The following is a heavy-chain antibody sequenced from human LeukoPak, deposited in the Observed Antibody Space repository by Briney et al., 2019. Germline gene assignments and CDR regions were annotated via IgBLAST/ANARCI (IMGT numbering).Heavy chain of an antibody. V-gene: IGHV4-31*03. J-gene: IGHJ5*02. CDR2: IYYSGST. Sequence: SQTLSLTCTVSGGSISSGGYYWSWIRQHPGKGLEWIGYIYYSGSTYYNPSLKSRVTISLDTSKKQLSLKLSSVTAADTAVYYCARVSCTSTSCPGWIDPWGQGTLVTVSS. CDR3: ARVSCTSTSCPGWIDP. D-gene: IGHD2-2*01. CDR1: GGSISSGGYY.